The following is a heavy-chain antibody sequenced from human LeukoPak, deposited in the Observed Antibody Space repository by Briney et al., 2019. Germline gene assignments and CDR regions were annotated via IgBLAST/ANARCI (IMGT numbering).Heavy chain of an antibody. V-gene: IGHV4-59*01. CDR2: IYYSGST. CDR3: AREGDGYSYPY. Sequence: SETLSLTCTVSGGSISQYYWSWIRQPPGKGLEWIGFIYYSGSTKSNPSLKSRVTISIDTSQNQFSLRLPSLAAADTAVYFCAREGDGYSYPYWGRGTLVTVSS. CDR1: GGSISQYY. D-gene: IGHD5-24*01. J-gene: IGHJ4*02.